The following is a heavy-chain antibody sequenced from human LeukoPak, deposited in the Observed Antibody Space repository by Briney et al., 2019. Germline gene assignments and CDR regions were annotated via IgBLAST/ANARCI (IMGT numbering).Heavy chain of an antibody. Sequence: GGSLRLSCAASGFTFSRYWMHWVRQAPGKGLVWVSRIDSDGTNRDYADSVKGRFTISRDNAKNTLYLQMNSLRAEDTAVYYCAKDGDYGDYLNYWGQGTLVTVSS. CDR2: IDSDGTNR. J-gene: IGHJ4*02. V-gene: IGHV3-74*01. CDR1: GFTFSRYW. D-gene: IGHD4-17*01. CDR3: AKDGDYGDYLNY.